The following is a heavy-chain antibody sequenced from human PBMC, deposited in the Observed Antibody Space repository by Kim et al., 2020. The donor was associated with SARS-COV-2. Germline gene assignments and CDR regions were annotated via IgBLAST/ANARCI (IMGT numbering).Heavy chain of an antibody. CDR2: IIPIFGTA. CDR1: GGTFSSYA. D-gene: IGHD5-12*01. V-gene: IGHV1-69*13. Sequence: SVKVSCKASGGTFSSYAISWVRQAPGQGLEWMGGIIPIFGTANYAQKFQGRVTITADESTSTAYMELSSLRSEDTAVYYCARSEIYISGYVSPLGSQPFDYWGQGTLVTVSS. J-gene: IGHJ4*02. CDR3: ARSEIYISGYVSPLGSQPFDY.